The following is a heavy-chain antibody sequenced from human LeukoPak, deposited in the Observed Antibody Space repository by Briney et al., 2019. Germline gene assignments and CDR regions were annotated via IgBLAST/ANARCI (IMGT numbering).Heavy chain of an antibody. CDR1: GFTFSSYS. CDR2: ISSSSSYI. V-gene: IGHV3-21*01. CDR3: ARKKVGATTRYAFDI. J-gene: IGHJ3*02. D-gene: IGHD1-26*01. Sequence: GGSLRLSCAASGFTFSSYSMNWVRQAPGKGLEWVSSISSSSSYIYYADSVKGRFTISRDNAKNSLYLQMNSLGAEDTAVYYCARKKVGATTRYAFDIWGQGTMVTVSS.